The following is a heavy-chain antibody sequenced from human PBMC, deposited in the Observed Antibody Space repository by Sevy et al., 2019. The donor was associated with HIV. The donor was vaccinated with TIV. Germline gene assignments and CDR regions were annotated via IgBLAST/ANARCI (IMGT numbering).Heavy chain of an antibody. V-gene: IGHV3-30*02. CDR3: VKEGGGEGGDH. CDR2: IQYDGSNK. D-gene: IGHD2-21*01. J-gene: IGHJ4*02. Sequence: GGSLRLSCAASGFSFSSYGMHWVRQAPGKGLEWMSYIQYDGSNKDYADSVKGRFTISRDNSKNTLYLQMNSLRVEDTAVFYCVKEGGGEGGDHWGQGTLVTVSS. CDR1: GFSFSSYG.